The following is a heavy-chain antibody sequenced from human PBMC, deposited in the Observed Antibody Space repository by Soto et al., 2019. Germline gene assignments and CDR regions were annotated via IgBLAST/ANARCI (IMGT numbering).Heavy chain of an antibody. CDR3: ARAHEEGYSYGLDY. V-gene: IGHV1-46*01. D-gene: IGHD5-18*01. CDR1: GYTFTSYY. Sequence: ASLKVSCNASGYTFTSYYMHWVLQAPGQGLEWMGIINPSGGSTSYAQKFQGRVTMTRDTSTSTVYMELSSLRSEDTAVYYCARAHEEGYSYGLDYWGQGTLVSVSS. CDR2: INPSGGST. J-gene: IGHJ4*02.